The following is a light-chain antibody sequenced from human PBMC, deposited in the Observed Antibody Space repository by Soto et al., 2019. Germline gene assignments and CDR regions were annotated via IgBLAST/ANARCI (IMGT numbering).Light chain of an antibody. CDR2: KIS. Sequence: DVVLTQTPLSSPVTLGQPASISCRSSQSLLHGDGNTNLSWLQQRPGQPPRLLLYKISKRLSGVPDRFSGSAAWTDFTLKISRVEADDVGVYYCMQATHYPPYTFGQGTKLEIE. J-gene: IGKJ2*01. CDR3: MQATHYPPYT. V-gene: IGKV2-24*01. CDR1: QSLLHGDGNTN.